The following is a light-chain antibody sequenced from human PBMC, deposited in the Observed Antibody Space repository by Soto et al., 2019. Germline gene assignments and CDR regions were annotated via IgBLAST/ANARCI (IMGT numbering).Light chain of an antibody. J-gene: IGKJ1*01. CDR2: DAS. Sequence: DIQMTQPPSTLSASIGDRVTITCRASQNINNWIAWYQQKPGKAPKFLIYDASTLESGVPSRFSGSGFGTEFSLTISSLQPDDFGSYYCQHMRTFGQGTKVDIK. V-gene: IGKV1-5*01. CDR1: QNINNW. CDR3: QHMRT.